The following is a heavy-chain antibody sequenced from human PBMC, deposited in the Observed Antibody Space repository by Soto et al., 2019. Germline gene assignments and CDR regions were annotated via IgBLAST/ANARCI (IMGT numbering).Heavy chain of an antibody. CDR3: AREWEWDLPRRYYYYGMDV. D-gene: IGHD1-26*01. V-gene: IGHV3-33*01. CDR1: GFTFSSYG. CDR2: IWYDGSNK. J-gene: IGHJ6*02. Sequence: GGSLRLSCAASGFTFSSYGMHWVRQAPGKGLEWVAVIWYDGSNKYYADSVKGRFTISRDNSKNTLYLQMNSLRAEDTAVYYCAREWEWDLPRRYYYYGMDVWGQETLVTVSS.